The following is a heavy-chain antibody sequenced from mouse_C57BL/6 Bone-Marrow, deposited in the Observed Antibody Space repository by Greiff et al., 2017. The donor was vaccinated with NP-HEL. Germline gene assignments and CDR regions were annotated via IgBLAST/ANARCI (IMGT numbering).Heavy chain of an antibody. CDR2: ISSGGSYT. CDR3: ARHPFAY. V-gene: IGHV5-6*01. J-gene: IGHJ3*01. Sequence: EVQRVESGGDLVKPGGSLKLSCAASGFTFSSYSMSWVRQTPDKRLEWVATISSGGSYTYYPDSVKGRFTISRDNAKNTLYLQMSSLKSEDTAMYYCARHPFAYWGQGTLVTVSA. CDR1: GFTFSSYS.